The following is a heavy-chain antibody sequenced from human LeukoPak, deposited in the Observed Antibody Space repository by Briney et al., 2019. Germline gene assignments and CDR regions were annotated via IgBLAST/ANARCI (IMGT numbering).Heavy chain of an antibody. CDR2: ISYDGSNK. Sequence: GGSLRLSCAASGFTFSSYGMHWVRQAPGKGLEWVAVISYDGSNKYYADSVKGRFTISRDNSKNTLYLQMNSLRAEDTAVYYCAKDCDYVWGSPDAFDIWGQGTMVTVSS. D-gene: IGHD3-16*01. V-gene: IGHV3-30*18. CDR3: AKDCDYVWGSPDAFDI. J-gene: IGHJ3*02. CDR1: GFTFSSYG.